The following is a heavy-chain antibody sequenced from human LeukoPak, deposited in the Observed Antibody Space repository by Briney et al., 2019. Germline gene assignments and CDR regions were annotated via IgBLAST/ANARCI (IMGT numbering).Heavy chain of an antibody. J-gene: IGHJ4*02. CDR2: ISYDGSNE. CDR3: ARAPVYADHVY. D-gene: IGHD4-17*01. CDR1: GFTFSSYV. Sequence: GGSLRLSCAASGFTFSSYVMHWVRQAPGKGLEWVAIISYDGSNEYYADSVKGRFTISRDNSKNTLYLQMNSLRAADTAVYYCARAPVYADHVYWGQGTLVTVSS. V-gene: IGHV3-30*04.